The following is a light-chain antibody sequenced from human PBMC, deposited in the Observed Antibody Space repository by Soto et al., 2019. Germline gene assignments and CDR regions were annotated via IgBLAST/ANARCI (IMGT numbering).Light chain of an antibody. V-gene: IGLV1-44*01. CDR2: GHN. Sequence: QSVLTQPPSASGTPGQRATTPGSGAGSNFGRKGLNCYQHLPGTAPKLLLNGHNQRPSGVPDRFSGSKSGISASLAISGLQSEDEADYYCATWDDSLNGVVFGGGTKLTVL. CDR3: ATWDDSLNGVV. J-gene: IGLJ2*01. CDR1: GSNFGRKG.